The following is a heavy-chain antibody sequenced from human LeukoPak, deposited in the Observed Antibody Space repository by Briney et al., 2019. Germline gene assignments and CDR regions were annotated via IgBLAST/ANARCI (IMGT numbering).Heavy chain of an antibody. CDR1: GFTFSSYS. CDR3: ARDGPSIAAAGTIDY. CDR2: ISSSSGTI. V-gene: IGHV3-48*04. Sequence: GGSLRLSCAASGFTFSSYSMNWVRQAPGKGLEWISFISSSSGTIYYADSVKGRFTISRDNAKNSLYLQMNSLGAGDTAVYYCARDGPSIAAAGTIDYWAREPWSPSPQ. D-gene: IGHD6-13*01. J-gene: IGHJ4*02.